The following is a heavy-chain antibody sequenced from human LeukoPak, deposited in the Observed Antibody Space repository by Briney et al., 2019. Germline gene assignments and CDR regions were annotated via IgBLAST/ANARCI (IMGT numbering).Heavy chain of an antibody. Sequence: GGSLRLSCAASGFTFSSYGMHWVRQAPGKGLEWVAFIRYDGSNKYYADSVKGRFTISRDNSKNTLYLQMNNLRAEDTAVYYCAKIYGTVTTDYWGQGTLVTVSS. CDR3: AKIYGTVTTDY. V-gene: IGHV3-30*02. CDR2: IRYDGSNK. CDR1: GFTFSSYG. J-gene: IGHJ4*02. D-gene: IGHD4-17*01.